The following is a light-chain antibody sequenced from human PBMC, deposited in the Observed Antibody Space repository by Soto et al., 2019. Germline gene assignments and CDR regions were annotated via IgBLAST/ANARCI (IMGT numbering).Light chain of an antibody. Sequence: EIVLTQSPGTLSLSPGESATLSCRASQTVSSTYLAWYEQKPGQAPRLLIYGASSRATGIPDRFSGSGSGTDFTLTISRVEPEDFAVFSCHQFGSSPWTFGQGTKVEI. CDR3: HQFGSSPWT. J-gene: IGKJ1*01. CDR2: GAS. V-gene: IGKV3-20*01. CDR1: QTVSSTY.